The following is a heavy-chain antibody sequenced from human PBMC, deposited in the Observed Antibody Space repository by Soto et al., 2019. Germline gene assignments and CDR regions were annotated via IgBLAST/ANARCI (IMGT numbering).Heavy chain of an antibody. V-gene: IGHV4-30-2*01. D-gene: IGHD3-10*01. Sequence: LSLTCAVSGGSISSGGYSWSWIRQPPGKGLEWIGYSYYTGSAYYNPSLKSRVAISVDTSKNQFSLKLSSVTAADTAVYYCARGSPGPVDHWGQGTQVTVSS. CDR3: ARGSPGPVDH. CDR1: GGSISSGGYS. CDR2: SYYTGSA. J-gene: IGHJ4*02.